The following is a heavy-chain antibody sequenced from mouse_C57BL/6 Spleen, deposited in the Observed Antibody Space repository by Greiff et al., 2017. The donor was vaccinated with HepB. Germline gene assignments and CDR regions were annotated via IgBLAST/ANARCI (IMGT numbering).Heavy chain of an antibody. Sequence: QVQLQQPGAELVKSGASVKMSCKASGYTFTSYWITWVKQRPGQGLEWIGDIYPGSGSTNYNEKFKSKATLTVDTSSSTAYMQLSSLTSEDSAVYYCARDYYGSSYNYFDYWGQGTTLTVSS. J-gene: IGHJ2*01. D-gene: IGHD1-1*01. CDR1: GYTFTSYW. V-gene: IGHV1-55*01. CDR3: ARDYYGSSYNYFDY. CDR2: IYPGSGST.